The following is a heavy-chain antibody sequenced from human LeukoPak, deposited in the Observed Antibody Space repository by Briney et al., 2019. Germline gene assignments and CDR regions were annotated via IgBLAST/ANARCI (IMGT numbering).Heavy chain of an antibody. CDR1: GGSFSGYY. J-gene: IGHJ3*02. CDR3: ARVSTVTTIQGAFDI. Sequence: PSETLSLTCAVYGGSFSGYYWSWIRQPPGKGLEWIGEINHSGSTNYNPSLKSRVTISVDTSKNQFSLKLSSVTAADTAVYYCARVSTVTTIQGAFDIWGQGTMVTVSS. V-gene: IGHV4-34*01. D-gene: IGHD4-17*01. CDR2: INHSGST.